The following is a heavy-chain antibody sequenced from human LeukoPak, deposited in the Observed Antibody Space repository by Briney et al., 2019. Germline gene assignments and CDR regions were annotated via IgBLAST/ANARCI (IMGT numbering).Heavy chain of an antibody. Sequence: PSETLSLTCTASGGSISSSSYYWGWIRQPPGKGLEWIGSIYYSGSTYYNPSLKSRVTISVDTSKNLFSLKLSSVSAADTAVYCCKRHRTRRSGWYGNGMDAWGQGTLVTVSS. J-gene: IGHJ5*02. CDR3: KRHRTRRSGWYGNGMDA. V-gene: IGHV4-39*01. CDR1: GGSISSSSYY. CDR2: IYYSGST. D-gene: IGHD6-19*01.